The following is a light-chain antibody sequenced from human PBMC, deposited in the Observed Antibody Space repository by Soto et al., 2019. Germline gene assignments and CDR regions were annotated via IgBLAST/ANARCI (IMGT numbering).Light chain of an antibody. Sequence: EIVLTQSPATLSLSPLERATLSFVASQSVSSSYLAWYQQKPGLAPRLLIYDASSRATGIPDRFSGSGSGTDFTLTISRLEPEDFAVYYCQQYGNSFVGFGQGTKVDIK. CDR1: QSVSSSY. CDR2: DAS. J-gene: IGKJ1*01. V-gene: IGKV3D-20*01. CDR3: QQYGNSFVG.